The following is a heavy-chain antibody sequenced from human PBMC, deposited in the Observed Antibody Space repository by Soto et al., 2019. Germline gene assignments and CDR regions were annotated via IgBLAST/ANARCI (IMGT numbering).Heavy chain of an antibody. V-gene: IGHV3-23*01. CDR2: ISGSGAGT. CDR1: GFTFSTSA. J-gene: IGHJ6*02. D-gene: IGHD3-3*01. CDR3: AKGSTVFGAVISFDYYYGMYV. Sequence: PVGSLRLSCTASGFTFSTSAMSWVRQAPGRGLEWVSGISGSGAGTYYADSVKGRFTISRDNSKNTLYLQMSGLRAEDAAVYYCAKGSTVFGAVISFDYYYGMYVWGQGTPVTVSS.